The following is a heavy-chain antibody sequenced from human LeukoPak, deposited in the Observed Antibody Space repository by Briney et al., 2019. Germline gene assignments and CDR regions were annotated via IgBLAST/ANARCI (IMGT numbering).Heavy chain of an antibody. CDR1: GFTVSNNY. J-gene: IGHJ4*02. Sequence: GGSLRLSCAASGFTVSNNYMNWVRQAPGKGLEWVSYISSSGSTIYYADSVKGRFTISRDNSKNSLYLQMNSLRTEDTALYYCAKGGRSTINGFDYWGQGTLVTVSS. V-gene: IGHV3-11*01. CDR2: ISSSGSTI. D-gene: IGHD1-14*01. CDR3: AKGGRSTINGFDY.